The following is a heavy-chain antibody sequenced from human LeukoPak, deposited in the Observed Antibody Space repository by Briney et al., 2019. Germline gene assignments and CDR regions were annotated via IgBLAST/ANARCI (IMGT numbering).Heavy chain of an antibody. Sequence: GASVKVSCKASGGTFSSYAISWVRQAPGQGLEWMGGIIPIFGTANYAQKFQGRVTITADESTSTAYMELSSLRSEDTAVYYCARDYGYSSSSEGDYWGQGALVTVSS. CDR3: ARDYGYSSSSEGDY. CDR2: IIPIFGTA. D-gene: IGHD6-6*01. V-gene: IGHV1-69*13. CDR1: GGTFSSYA. J-gene: IGHJ4*02.